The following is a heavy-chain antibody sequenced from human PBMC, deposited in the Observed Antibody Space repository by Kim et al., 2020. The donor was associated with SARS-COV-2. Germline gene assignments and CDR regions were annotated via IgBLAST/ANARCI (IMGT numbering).Heavy chain of an antibody. D-gene: IGHD3-10*01. Sequence: SETLSLTFTVSGASTTSDYWSWIRQSPGKGLQWIGYISYLGDINYNPSLRGRVTISLDTSKDELSLRLTSVTATDTAIYFCVKGSGRGQSLVEPWGQGSLVTVSS. CDR2: ISYLGDI. V-gene: IGHV4-59*01. J-gene: IGHJ5*02. CDR3: VKGSGRGQSLVEP. CDR1: GASTTSDY.